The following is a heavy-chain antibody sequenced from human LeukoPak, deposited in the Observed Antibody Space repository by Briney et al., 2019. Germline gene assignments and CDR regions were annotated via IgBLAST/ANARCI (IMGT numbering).Heavy chain of an antibody. D-gene: IGHD3-3*01. CDR1: GGSISSSSYY. V-gene: IGHV4-39*01. CDR3: ASSLWEWLLSLDY. CDR2: IHYSGST. J-gene: IGHJ4*02. Sequence: SETLSLTCTVSGGSISSSSYYWGWIRQPPGKGLEWIGSIHYSGSTYYNPSLKSRVTISVDTSKNQFSLKLSSVTAADTAVYYCASSLWEWLLSLDYWGQGTLVTVSS.